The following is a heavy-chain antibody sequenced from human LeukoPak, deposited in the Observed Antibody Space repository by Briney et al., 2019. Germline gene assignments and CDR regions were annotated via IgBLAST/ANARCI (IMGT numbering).Heavy chain of an antibody. V-gene: IGHV4-34*01. CDR3: ARGSVYGYSDY. CDR2: INHSGST. Sequence: SETLSLTCAVYGGSFSGYYGSWIRQPPGKGLEWIGEINHSGSTNYNPSLKSRVTISVDTSKNQFSLKLSSVTAADTAVYYCARGSVYGYSDYWGQGTLVTVSS. D-gene: IGHD3-10*01. J-gene: IGHJ4*02. CDR1: GGSFSGYY.